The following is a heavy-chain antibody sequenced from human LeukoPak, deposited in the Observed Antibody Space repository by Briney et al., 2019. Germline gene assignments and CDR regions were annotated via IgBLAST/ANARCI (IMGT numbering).Heavy chain of an antibody. CDR3: ARGSQRWLQFSVWYFDL. Sequence: PGGSLRLSCAASGFTFSSYEMNWVRQAPGKGLEWVSYISSGGSTIYYADSVKGRFTISRDNAKNSLYLQMNSLRAEDTAVYYCARGSQRWLQFSVWYFDLWGRGTLVTVSS. CDR1: GFTFSSYE. V-gene: IGHV3-48*03. J-gene: IGHJ2*01. D-gene: IGHD5-24*01. CDR2: ISSGGSTI.